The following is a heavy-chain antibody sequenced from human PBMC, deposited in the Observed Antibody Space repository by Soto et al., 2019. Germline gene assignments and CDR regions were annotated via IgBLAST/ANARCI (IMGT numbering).Heavy chain of an antibody. J-gene: IGHJ4*02. D-gene: IGHD6-6*01. CDR1: GFTFSSYA. Sequence: PGGSLRLSCEASGFTFSSYALSWVRQAPGKGLERVSVIYNGGSTYYADSAKGRFTISRHNSKNTLYLQMNSLRAEDTAAYYCASRTLDPRIAALGYWGQGTLVTVSS. CDR3: ASRTLDPRIAALGY. CDR2: IYNGGST. V-gene: IGHV3-53*04.